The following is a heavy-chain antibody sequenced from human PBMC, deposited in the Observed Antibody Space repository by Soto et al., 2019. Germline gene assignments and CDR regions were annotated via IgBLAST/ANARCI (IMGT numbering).Heavy chain of an antibody. CDR2: ISAYNGNT. J-gene: IGHJ3*02. CDR1: GYTFTSYG. Sequence: ASVKVSCKASGYTFTSYGISWVRQAPGQGLEGMGWISAYNGNTNYAQKLQGRVTMTTDTSTSTAYMELRSLRSDDTAVYYCATGMEDEFWSGQDAFDSWGKGTMVIVSS. D-gene: IGHD3-3*01. V-gene: IGHV1-18*01. CDR3: ATGMEDEFWSGQDAFDS.